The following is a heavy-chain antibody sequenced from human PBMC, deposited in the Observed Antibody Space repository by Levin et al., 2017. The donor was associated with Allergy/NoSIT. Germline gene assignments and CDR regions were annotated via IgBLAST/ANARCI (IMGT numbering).Heavy chain of an antibody. CDR2: ISWNSGSI. J-gene: IGHJ5*02. V-gene: IGHV3-9*01. CDR1: GFTFDDYA. Sequence: SLKISCAASGFTFDDYAMHWVRQAPGKGLEWVSGISWNSGSIGYADSVKGLFTISRDNAKNSLYLQMNSLRAEDTALYYCATGGGSSYGWSWFDPWAREPWSPSPQ. D-gene: IGHD5-18*01. CDR3: ATGGGSSYGWSWFDP.